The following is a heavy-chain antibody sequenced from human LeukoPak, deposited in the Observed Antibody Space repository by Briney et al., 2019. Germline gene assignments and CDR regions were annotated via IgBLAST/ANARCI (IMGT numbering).Heavy chain of an antibody. Sequence: GGSLRLSCAASGFSFSSYSMHWVRQAPGKGLEYVSVISSDGDNTYYADSVKGRFTISRDNSKNTLYLQMGSLRAEDMAVYYCARAALEYCGGDCLDYWGQGTLVTVPS. V-gene: IGHV3-64*02. D-gene: IGHD2-21*01. CDR2: ISSDGDNT. CDR3: ARAALEYCGGDCLDY. J-gene: IGHJ4*02. CDR1: GFSFSSYS.